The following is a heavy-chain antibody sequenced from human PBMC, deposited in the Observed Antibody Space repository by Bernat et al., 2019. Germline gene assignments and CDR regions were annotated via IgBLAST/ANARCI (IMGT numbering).Heavy chain of an antibody. CDR3: ARDQRLLWFRELYYFDY. V-gene: IGHV3-66*01. D-gene: IGHD3-10*01. J-gene: IGHJ4*02. CDR1: GFTVSSNY. Sequence: EVQLVESGGGLVQPGGSLRLSCAASGFTVSSNYMSWVRQAPGKGLEWVSVIYSGGSTYYADSVKGRFTISRDNSKNTLYLQMSSLRSEDTAVYYCARDQRLLWFRELYYFDYWGQGTLVTVSS. CDR2: IYSGGST.